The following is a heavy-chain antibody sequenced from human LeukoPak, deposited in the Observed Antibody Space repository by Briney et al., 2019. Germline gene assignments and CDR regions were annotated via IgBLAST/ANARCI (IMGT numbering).Heavy chain of an antibody. Sequence: SETLSLTCAVYGGSFSGYYWSWIRQPPGKGLEWIGEINHSGSTNYNPSLKSRATISVDTSKNQFSLKLSSVTAADTAVYYCARDPLEVATDNNWFDPWGQGTLVTVSS. CDR3: ARDPLEVATDNNWFDP. V-gene: IGHV4-34*01. CDR1: GGSFSGYY. J-gene: IGHJ5*02. CDR2: INHSGST. D-gene: IGHD5-12*01.